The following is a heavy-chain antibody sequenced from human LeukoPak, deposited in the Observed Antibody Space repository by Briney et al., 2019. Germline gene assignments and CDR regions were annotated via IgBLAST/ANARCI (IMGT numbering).Heavy chain of an antibody. CDR1: GFTFSDFY. D-gene: IGHD3-10*01. CDR3: ATVGDYDSGSYYRYFDY. J-gene: IGHJ4*02. Sequence: PGGSLRLSCAAPGFTFSDFYMSWVRQAPGKGLEWVANIKQDGSEKHYVDSVKGRFTISRDNAKNSLYLQMNSLRVEDTAVYYCATVGDYDSGSYYRYFDYWGQGTLVTVSS. V-gene: IGHV3-7*01. CDR2: IKQDGSEK.